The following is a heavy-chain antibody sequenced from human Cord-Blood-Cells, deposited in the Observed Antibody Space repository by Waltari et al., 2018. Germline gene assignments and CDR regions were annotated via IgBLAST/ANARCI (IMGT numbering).Heavy chain of an antibody. CDR3: ARTEIDCSSTICYARFVDY. Sequence: QVQLQQSGPGLVKPSQTLSLTCAISGDSVSSNSAAWNWIRQSPSRALEGLGRTDSTCKWNKDYAGTVKGRIPINPDTAKNQFSLRLNSGSAEDTAVYYCARTEIDCSSTICYARFVDYWGQGSLVTVSS. CDR1: GDSVSSNSAA. J-gene: IGHJ4*02. CDR2: TDSTCKWNK. V-gene: IGHV6-1*01. D-gene: IGHD2-2*01.